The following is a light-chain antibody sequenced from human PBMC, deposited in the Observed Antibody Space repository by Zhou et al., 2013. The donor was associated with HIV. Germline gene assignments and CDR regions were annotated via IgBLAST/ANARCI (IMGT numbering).Light chain of an antibody. CDR1: QSVSSN. CDR3: QQYGTSPLT. V-gene: IGKV3-15*01. J-gene: IGKJ4*01. Sequence: EIVTTQSPATLSVSPGERATLSCRASQSVSSNLAWYQQKPGQAPRLLIYGASTRAIGIPARFSGSGSGTEFTLTISNMQSEDFAVYYCQQYGTSPLTFGGGTKVEIK. CDR2: GAS.